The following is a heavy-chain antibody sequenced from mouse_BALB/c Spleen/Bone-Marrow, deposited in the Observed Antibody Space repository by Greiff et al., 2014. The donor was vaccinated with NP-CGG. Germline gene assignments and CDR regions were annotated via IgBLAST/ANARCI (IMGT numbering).Heavy chain of an antibody. J-gene: IGHJ3*01. CDR1: GFNINDSS. CDR2: IDPANGNT. D-gene: IGHD1-1*01. CDR3: ASYYYGSSLFAY. Sequence: VQLKHSGAELVKPGASVKLSCTASGFNINDSSMHWVKQRPGQGLEWIGKIDPANGNTKYNPNFQGKATITADTSSNTAYLQLSSLTSEDTAVYYCASYYYGSSLFAYWGQGTLVTVSA. V-gene: IGHV14-3*02.